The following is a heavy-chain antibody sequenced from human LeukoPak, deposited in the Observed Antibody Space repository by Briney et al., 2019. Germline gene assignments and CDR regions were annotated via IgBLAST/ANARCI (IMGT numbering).Heavy chain of an antibody. Sequence: VSVKVSCKASGYTFTSYDINWVRQATGQGLEWMGWMNPNSGNTGYAQKFQGRVTMTRNTSISTAYMELSSLRSEDTAVYYCASVSSSWYRYYYGMDVWGQGTTVTVSS. CDR3: ASVSSSWYRYYYGMDV. D-gene: IGHD6-13*01. J-gene: IGHJ6*02. CDR1: GYTFTSYD. V-gene: IGHV1-8*01. CDR2: MNPNSGNT.